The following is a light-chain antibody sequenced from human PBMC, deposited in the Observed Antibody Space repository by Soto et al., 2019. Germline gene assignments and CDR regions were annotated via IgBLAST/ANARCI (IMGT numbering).Light chain of an antibody. Sequence: EIVLTQSPGTLSLSPGERATLSCRASQSVDSNYLAWYQQNPGQAPRLLIYAASSRATGTPDRFSGGGSGTDFTLTISRLEPEDFAVYYCQQYGGSFLTFGQGTRLEIK. CDR1: QSVDSNY. CDR2: AAS. V-gene: IGKV3-20*01. J-gene: IGKJ5*01. CDR3: QQYGGSFLT.